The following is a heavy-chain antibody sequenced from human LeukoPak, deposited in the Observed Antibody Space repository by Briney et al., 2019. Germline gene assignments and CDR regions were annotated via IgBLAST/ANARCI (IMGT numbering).Heavy chain of an antibody. J-gene: IGHJ6*03. D-gene: IGHD6-6*01. CDR1: GGSLSGCY. V-gene: IGHV4-34*01. CDR3: ARGPFAARPPNYSMDV. CDR2: INHSGST. Sequence: PSETLSLTCAVYGGSLSGCYWSWIRQPPGKGLEWIGEINHSGSTNDNPSLKSRVTISVDTSKSQFSLKLKSVIAADTAVYYCARGPFAARPPNYSMDVWGKGTTGTGSS.